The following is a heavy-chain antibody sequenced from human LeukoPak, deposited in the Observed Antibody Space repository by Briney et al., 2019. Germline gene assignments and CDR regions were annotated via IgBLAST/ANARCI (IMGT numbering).Heavy chain of an antibody. V-gene: IGHV4-59*02. CDR1: GGSVSNYY. D-gene: IGHD2/OR15-2a*01. Sequence: SETLSLTCSVSGGSVSNYYWSWIRQPPGKGPEWIGYVYYTGSTNYNPSLKSRVSMSVDKSKNHFSLNLNSVTAADTAMYYCASHVTVLGTRGFDYWGQGALVTVSS. J-gene: IGHJ4*02. CDR3: ASHVTVLGTRGFDY. CDR2: VYYTGST.